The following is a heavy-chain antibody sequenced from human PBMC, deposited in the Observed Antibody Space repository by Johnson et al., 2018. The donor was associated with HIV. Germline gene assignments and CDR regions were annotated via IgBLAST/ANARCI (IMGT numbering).Heavy chain of an antibody. CDR3: GKDRYSLTRDTCDI. J-gene: IGHJ3*02. D-gene: IGHD2-21*01. V-gene: IGHV3-23*03. CDR2: IYSGGST. Sequence: VQLVESGGGLVQPGRSLRLSCAASGFSFDDYAMHWVRQAPGKGLEWVSVIYSGGSTYYADSVKGRFTISRDNSKNTLYLQMNSLRAEDTAVYYCGKDRYSLTRDTCDIWGQGTMVTVSS. CDR1: GFSFDDYA.